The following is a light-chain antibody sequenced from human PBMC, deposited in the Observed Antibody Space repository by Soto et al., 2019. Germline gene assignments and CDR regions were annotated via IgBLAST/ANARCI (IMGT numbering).Light chain of an antibody. CDR2: RES. CDR3: LQYHNLWA. CDR1: QDIYYN. Sequence: ILMTQSPATVSVSPGESATLSCRASQDIYYNVAWYQHRPGQAPRLLIYRESTRAPGVPARFSGGGSGTEFTLTISSLQPEDFTVYSCLQYHNLWAVGQGTKVDIK. J-gene: IGKJ1*01. V-gene: IGKV3-15*01.